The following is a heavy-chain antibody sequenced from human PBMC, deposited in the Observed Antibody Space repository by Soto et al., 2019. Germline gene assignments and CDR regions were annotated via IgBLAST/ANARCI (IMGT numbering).Heavy chain of an antibody. CDR3: ARGITLPTSLDD. Sequence: ASVKVSCKASGYTFTSYAMHWVRQAPGQRLEWMGWINAGNGNTKYSQKFQGRVTITRDTSASTAYMELSSLRSEDTAVYYCARGITLPTSLDDWGQGTLVTVSS. CDR2: INAGNGNT. D-gene: IGHD1-20*01. V-gene: IGHV1-3*01. CDR1: GYTFTSYA. J-gene: IGHJ4*02.